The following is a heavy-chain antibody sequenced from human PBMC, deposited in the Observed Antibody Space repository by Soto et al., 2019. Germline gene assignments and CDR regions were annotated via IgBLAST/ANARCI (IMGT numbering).Heavy chain of an antibody. CDR2: ISSSSSYT. V-gene: IGHV3-11*06. J-gene: IGHJ4*02. Sequence: QVQLVESGGGLVKPGGSLRLSCAASGFTFSDYYMTWIRQAPGKGLEWVSYISSSSSYTKYADSVKGRFTISRDNAKSLVDLQMNSLRAEDTAVYYCASNLRYCSGGTCYFDYWGQGILVTVSS. CDR3: ASNLRYCSGGTCYFDY. CDR1: GFTFSDYY. D-gene: IGHD2-15*01.